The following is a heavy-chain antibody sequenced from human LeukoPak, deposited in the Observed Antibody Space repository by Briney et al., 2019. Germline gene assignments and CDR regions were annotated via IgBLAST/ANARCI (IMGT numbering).Heavy chain of an antibody. J-gene: IGHJ6*02. Sequence: GASVKVSCKASGYIFNGYYMHWVRQAPGQGLEWMGWINPNNGGTKYAQKFQGRVTMTRDTSISTAYMELSRLRYEDTAVYYCARQGPQYYYFAMDVWGHGTTVTVSS. V-gene: IGHV1-2*02. CDR2: INPNNGGT. CDR3: ARQGPQYYYFAMDV. CDR1: GYIFNGYY.